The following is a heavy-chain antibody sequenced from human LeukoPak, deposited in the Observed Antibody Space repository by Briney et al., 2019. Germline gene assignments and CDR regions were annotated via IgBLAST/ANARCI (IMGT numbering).Heavy chain of an antibody. CDR2: ISSSGSGGNT. CDR3: AKDRPVGASYWYFDL. Sequence: GGSLRLSCVASGVTLSSYAMSWARQAPGKGLEWVSGISSSGSGGNTYYADSVKGRFTISRDSSKNTLFLHMNTLRAEDTAIYYCAKDRPVGASYWYFDLWGRGTLVTVSS. D-gene: IGHD1-26*01. V-gene: IGHV3-23*01. CDR1: GVTLSSYA. J-gene: IGHJ2*01.